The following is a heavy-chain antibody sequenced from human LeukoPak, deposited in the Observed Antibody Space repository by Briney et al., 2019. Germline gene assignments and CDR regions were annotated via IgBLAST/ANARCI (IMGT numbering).Heavy chain of an antibody. V-gene: IGHV3-23*01. J-gene: IGHJ4*02. CDR3: ATYREVLLPFES. CDR1: GFTFSTFA. CDR2: IFPSGGEI. Sequence: GGSLRLSCAASGFTFSTFAMIWVRQPPGKGLEWVSSIFPSGGEIHYADSVGGRFTISRDNSKSTLSLQMNSLRAEDTAIYYCATYREVLLPFESWGQGTLATVSS. D-gene: IGHD2-8*02.